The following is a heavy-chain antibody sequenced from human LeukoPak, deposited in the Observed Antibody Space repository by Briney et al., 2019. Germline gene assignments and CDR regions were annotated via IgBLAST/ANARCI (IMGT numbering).Heavy chain of an antibody. Sequence: QTGGSLRLSCAASGFTFSSYGMHWVRQAPGKGLEWVAVISYDGSNKYYADSVKGRFTISRDNSKNTLYLQMNSPRAEDTAVYYCAKDPLPPVNWGQGTLVTVSS. D-gene: IGHD4-11*01. CDR1: GFTFSSYG. CDR3: AKDPLPPVN. V-gene: IGHV3-30*18. CDR2: ISYDGSNK. J-gene: IGHJ4*02.